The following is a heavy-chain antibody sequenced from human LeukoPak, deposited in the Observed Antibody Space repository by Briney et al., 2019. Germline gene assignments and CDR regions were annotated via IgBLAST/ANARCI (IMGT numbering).Heavy chain of an antibody. Sequence: PSETLSLTCTVSGGSISSGSYYWSWIRQPAGKGLEWIGYIYYSGSTNYNPSLKSRVTISVDTSKNQFSLKLSSVTAADTAVYYCARYRGASGYHFDYWGQGTLVTVSS. CDR1: GGSISSGSYY. CDR3: ARYRGASGYHFDY. J-gene: IGHJ4*02. V-gene: IGHV4-61*10. D-gene: IGHD5-12*01. CDR2: IYYSGST.